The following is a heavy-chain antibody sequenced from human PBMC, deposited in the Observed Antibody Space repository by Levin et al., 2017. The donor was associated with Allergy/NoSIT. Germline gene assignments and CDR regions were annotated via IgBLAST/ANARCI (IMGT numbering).Heavy chain of an antibody. V-gene: IGHV4-39*07. CDR3: AGEPNSPYYYHYGLDV. D-gene: IGHD2/OR15-2a*01. CDR2: IYYDASA. Sequence: SETLSLTCTVSGGSISDDSYYWAWVRQPPGRGLEWLGSIYYDASAYYNPSLKTRLTISVDTSKNQFSLRVNSVTAADTAVYYCAGEPNSPYYYHYGLDVWGQGTTVTVSS. J-gene: IGHJ6*02. CDR1: GGSISDDSYY.